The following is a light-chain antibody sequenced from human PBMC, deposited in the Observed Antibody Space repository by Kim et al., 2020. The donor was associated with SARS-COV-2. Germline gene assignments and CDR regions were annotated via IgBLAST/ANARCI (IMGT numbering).Light chain of an antibody. Sequence: LARGQTARITCAGNNIGRKNVHWYQQKPGQAPVVVIYRDTDRPSGIPERFSASNSGNTATLTISRAQAGDEADYYCQVWDSSTYVFGTGTKVTVL. J-gene: IGLJ1*01. CDR3: QVWDSSTYV. CDR2: RDT. CDR1: NIGRKN. V-gene: IGLV3-9*01.